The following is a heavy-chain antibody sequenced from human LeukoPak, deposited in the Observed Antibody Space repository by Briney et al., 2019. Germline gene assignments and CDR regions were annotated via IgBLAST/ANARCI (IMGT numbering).Heavy chain of an antibody. CDR3: ARGREGYCSGGSCNKFDY. CDR2: INHSGST. D-gene: IGHD2-15*01. V-gene: IGHV4-34*01. Sequence: SETLSLTCAVYGGSFSGYYWSWIRQPPGKGLEWIGEINHSGSTNYNPSLKSRVTISVDTSKNQFSLKLSSVTAADTAVYYCARGREGYCSGGSCNKFDYWGRGTLVTVSS. CDR1: GGSFSGYY. J-gene: IGHJ4*02.